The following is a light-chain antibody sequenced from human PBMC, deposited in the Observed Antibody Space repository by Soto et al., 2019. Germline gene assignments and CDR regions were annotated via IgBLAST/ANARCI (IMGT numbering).Light chain of an antibody. CDR3: QSYDSSLSGPF. CDR1: SSNIGAGYD. CDR2: GNS. V-gene: IGLV1-40*01. J-gene: IGLJ1*01. Sequence: QSVLTQPPSVSGAPVLRVTTSCTGSSSNIGAGYDVHWYQQLPGTAPKLLIYGNSNRPSGVPDRFSGSKSGTSASLAITGLQAEDEADYYCQSYDSSLSGPFFGTGTKVTVL.